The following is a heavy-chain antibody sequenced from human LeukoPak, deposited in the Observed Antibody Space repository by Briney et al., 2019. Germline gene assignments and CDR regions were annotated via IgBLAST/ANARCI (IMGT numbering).Heavy chain of an antibody. CDR1: GFTFSSYA. V-gene: IGHV3-23*01. CDR3: AKAIYDYVWGSYHYIDY. J-gene: IGHJ4*02. CDR2: ISGSGGST. D-gene: IGHD3-16*02. Sequence: GGSLRLSCAASGFTFSSYAMSWVRQAPGKGLEWVSAISGSGGSTYYADSVKGRFTISRDNCKNTLYLQMNSLRAEDTAVYYCAKAIYDYVWGSYHYIDYWVQGTLVTVSS.